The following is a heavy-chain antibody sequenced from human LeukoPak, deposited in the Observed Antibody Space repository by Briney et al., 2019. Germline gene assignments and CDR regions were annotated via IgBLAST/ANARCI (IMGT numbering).Heavy chain of an antibody. CDR2: IYYSGST. CDR3: ARGRGVQWELLRFDY. J-gene: IGHJ4*02. Sequence: PSQTLSLTCTVSGGSISSGDYYWSWIRQPPGTGLEWIGYIYYSGSTYYNPSLKSRVTISVDTSKNQFSLKLSSVTAADTAVYYCARGRGVQWELLRFDYWGQGTPVTVSS. V-gene: IGHV4-30-4*01. CDR1: GGSISSGDYY. D-gene: IGHD1-26*01.